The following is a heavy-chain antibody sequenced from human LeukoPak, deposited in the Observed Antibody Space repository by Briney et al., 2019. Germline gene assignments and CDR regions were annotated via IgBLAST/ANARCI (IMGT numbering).Heavy chain of an antibody. CDR3: ARHGGSYTFDF. CDR2: IYNSGST. D-gene: IGHD1-26*01. V-gene: IGHV4-39*07. J-gene: IGHJ4*02. CDR1: GDSISSSSYY. Sequence: PSETLSLTCTVSGDSISSSSYYWGWIRQPPGKGLEWIGSIYNSGSTYYNPSLKSRVTISVDTSKNQFSLRLSSVTAADTAVYYCARHGGSYTFDFWGQGTLVTVSS.